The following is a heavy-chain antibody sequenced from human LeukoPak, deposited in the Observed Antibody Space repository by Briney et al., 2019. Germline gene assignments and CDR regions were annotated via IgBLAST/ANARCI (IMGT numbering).Heavy chain of an antibody. CDR3: AREALYCSSTSCYNIGIDY. V-gene: IGHV4-31*03. CDR1: GGSISSGGYY. Sequence: PSQTLSLTCTVSGGSISSGGYYWSWLRQHPGKGLEWIGYIYYSGSTYYNPSLKSRVTISVDTSKNQFSLKLSSVTAADTAVYYCAREALYCSSTSCYNIGIDYWGQGTLVTVSS. D-gene: IGHD2-2*02. J-gene: IGHJ4*02. CDR2: IYYSGST.